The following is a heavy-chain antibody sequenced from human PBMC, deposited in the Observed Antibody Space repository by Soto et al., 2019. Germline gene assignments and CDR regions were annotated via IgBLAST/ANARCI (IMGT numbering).Heavy chain of an antibody. CDR2: ISYDGSNK. J-gene: IGHJ5*01. Sequence: QVQLVESGGGVVQPGRSLRLSCAASGFTFSHYGIHWVRQAPGKGLEWLAVISYDGSNKHYADSVKGRFTVSRDNAKNKLYLQMNSLRAEDTDAYLCARYSGKDQCRIDSWGQGTLVTVSS. D-gene: IGHD1-26*01. CDR1: GFTFSHYG. CDR3: ARYSGKDQCRIDS. V-gene: IGHV3-30*03.